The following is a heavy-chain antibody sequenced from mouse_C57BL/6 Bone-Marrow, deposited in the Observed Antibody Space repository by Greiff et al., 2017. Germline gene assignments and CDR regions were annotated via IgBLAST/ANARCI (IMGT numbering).Heavy chain of an antibody. D-gene: IGHD1-1*01. CDR1: GYTFTSYW. J-gene: IGHJ2*01. V-gene: IGHV1-5*01. Sequence: VQLKESGTVLARPGASVKMSCKTSGYTFTSYWMHWVKQRPGQGLEWIGAIYPGNSDTSYNQKFKGKAKLTAVTSASTAYMELSSVTNEDSAVYYCTQDAYYCGSSSYWGQGTTLTVSS. CDR2: IYPGNSDT. CDR3: TQDAYYCGSSSY.